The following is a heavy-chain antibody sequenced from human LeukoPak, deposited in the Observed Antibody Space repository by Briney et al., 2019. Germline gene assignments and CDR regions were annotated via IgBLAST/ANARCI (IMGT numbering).Heavy chain of an antibody. Sequence: GESQKISCKGSGYSFTSYWIGWVRQMPGKGLEWMGIIYPGDSDTRYSPSFQGQVTISADKSISTAYLQWSSLKASDTAMYYCARPRQYSSSEDDAFDIWGQGTMVTVSS. V-gene: IGHV5-51*01. D-gene: IGHD6-6*01. CDR2: IYPGDSDT. CDR1: GYSFTSYW. J-gene: IGHJ3*02. CDR3: ARPRQYSSSEDDAFDI.